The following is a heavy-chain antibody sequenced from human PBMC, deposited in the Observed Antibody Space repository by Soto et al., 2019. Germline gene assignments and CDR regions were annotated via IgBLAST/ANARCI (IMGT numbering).Heavy chain of an antibody. CDR3: AKVGQYGDYVDY. D-gene: IGHD4-17*01. CDR2: ISGSGGST. J-gene: IGHJ4*02. CDR1: GLTFSSYA. Sequence: EVQLLESGGGLVQPGGSLRLSCAASGLTFSSYAMSWVRQAPGKGLEWVSAISGSGGSTYYADSVKGRFTISRDNSKNTLYLQMNSLRAEDTAVYYCAKVGQYGDYVDYWGQGTLVTVSS. V-gene: IGHV3-23*01.